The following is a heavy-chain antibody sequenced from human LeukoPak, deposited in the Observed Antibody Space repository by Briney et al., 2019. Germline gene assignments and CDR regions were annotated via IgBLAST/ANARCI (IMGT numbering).Heavy chain of an antibody. V-gene: IGHV3-30*18. CDR1: GFTFSSYG. J-gene: IGHJ6*02. CDR3: AKDQSTDYSSNWYVVGPPVNYGMDV. CDR2: ISYDGSNK. D-gene: IGHD6-13*01. Sequence: GGSLRLSCAASGFTFSSYGMHWVRQAPGKGLEWVAVISYDGSNKYYADSVKGRFTISRDNSKNTLYLQMNSLRAEDTAVYYFAKDQSTDYSSNWYVVGPPVNYGMDVWVLGTTVRVSS.